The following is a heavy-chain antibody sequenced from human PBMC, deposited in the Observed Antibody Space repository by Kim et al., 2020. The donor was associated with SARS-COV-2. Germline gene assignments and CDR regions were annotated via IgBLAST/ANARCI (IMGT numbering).Heavy chain of an antibody. V-gene: IGHV3-33*05. CDR1: GFTFSSYG. J-gene: IGHJ6*02. CDR2: ISYDGSNK. Sequence: GGSLRLSCAASGFTFSSYGMHWVRQAPGKGLEWVAVISYDGSNKYYADSVKGRFTISRDNSKNTLYLQMNSLRAEDTAVYYCAREGYCSITSCPWTLPTAPYYYYGMDVWGQGTTVTVSS. D-gene: IGHD2-2*01. CDR3: AREGYCSITSCPWTLPTAPYYYYGMDV.